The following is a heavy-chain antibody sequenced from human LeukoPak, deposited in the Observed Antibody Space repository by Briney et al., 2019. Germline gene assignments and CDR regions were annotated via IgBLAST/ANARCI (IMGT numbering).Heavy chain of an antibody. V-gene: IGHV3-64*01. CDR1: GFIFSSYA. CDR2: ITNNGDIT. J-gene: IGHJ4*02. D-gene: IGHD3-3*01. Sequence: GGSLRLSCAASGFIFSSYAMHWVRQAPGKGLEYVSSITNNGDITYYANSVQGRFTISRDNSKNTLYLQMGSLRAGDMAVYYCATDRAGVADNSGQGTLVTVSS. CDR3: ATDRAGVADN.